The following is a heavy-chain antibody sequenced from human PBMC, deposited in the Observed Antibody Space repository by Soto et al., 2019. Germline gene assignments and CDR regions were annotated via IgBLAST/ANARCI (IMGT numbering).Heavy chain of an antibody. J-gene: IGHJ4*02. CDR3: ARKNGSSADY. D-gene: IGHD6-13*01. V-gene: IGHV5-10-1*01. Sequence: PGESLKISCKGSGYSFTSYWINWVRQMPGKGLEWMGRIDPSDSYTKYSPSFQGHVTISADKSISTAYLQWSSLKASDTAMYYCARKNGSSADYWGQGTLVTLSS. CDR1: GYSFTSYW. CDR2: IDPSDSYT.